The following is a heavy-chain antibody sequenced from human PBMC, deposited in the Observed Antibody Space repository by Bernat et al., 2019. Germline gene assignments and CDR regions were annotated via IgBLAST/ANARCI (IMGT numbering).Heavy chain of an antibody. V-gene: IGHV3-30-3*01. CDR3: ARDGPIVVVTAIFWYFDL. CDR2: ISYDGSNK. D-gene: IGHD2-21*02. Sequence: QVQLVESGGGVVQPGRSLRLSCAASGFTFSSYAMHWVRQAPGKGLEWVAVISYDGSNKYYADSVKGRFTISGDNSKNTLYLQMNSLRAEDTAVYYCARDGPIVVVTAIFWYFDLWGRGTLVTVSS. J-gene: IGHJ2*01. CDR1: GFTFSSYA.